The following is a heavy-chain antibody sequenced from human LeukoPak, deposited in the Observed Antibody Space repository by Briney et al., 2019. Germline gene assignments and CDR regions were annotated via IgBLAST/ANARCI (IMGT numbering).Heavy chain of an antibody. CDR2: IYYSGST. Sequence: SETQSLTCTVSGGSISGYYGTWIRQPPGKGLEWIGDIYYSGSTNYNPSLESRVTISVDTFKNQFSLKLRSVTAADTAVYYCARDSGKNYGMDVWAQGTTVTVSS. V-gene: IGHV4-59*01. CDR1: GGSISGYY. J-gene: IGHJ6*02. CDR3: ARDSGKNYGMDV. D-gene: IGHD3-10*01.